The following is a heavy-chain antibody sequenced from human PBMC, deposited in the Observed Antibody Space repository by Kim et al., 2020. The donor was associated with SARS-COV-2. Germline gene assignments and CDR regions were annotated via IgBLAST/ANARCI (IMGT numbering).Heavy chain of an antibody. CDR2: IYYSGST. V-gene: IGHV4-59*13. J-gene: IGHJ6*02. CDR3: ARDSVVPAAPPRPYYYYGMDV. CDR1: GGSISSYY. Sequence: SETLSLTCTVSGGSISSYYWSWIRQPPGKGLEWIGYIYYSGSTNYNPSLKSRVTISVDTSKNQFSLKLSSVTAADTAVYYCARDSVVPAAPPRPYYYYGMDVWGQGTTVTVSS. D-gene: IGHD2-2*01.